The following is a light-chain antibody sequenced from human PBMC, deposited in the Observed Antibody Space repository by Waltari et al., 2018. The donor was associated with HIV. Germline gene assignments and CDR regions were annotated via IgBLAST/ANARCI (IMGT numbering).Light chain of an antibody. CDR2: DVS. Sequence: QSALTQPASVSGSPGQSITISCTGTSSDVGSPKYVSWHQQYPGEAPKLIIHDVSDRPSGISNRFSGSKSGNMASLTISGLQTEDEADYYCSSYTSSSTYVFGTGTRVTVL. J-gene: IGLJ1*01. V-gene: IGLV2-14*03. CDR1: SSDVGSPKY. CDR3: SSYTSSSTYV.